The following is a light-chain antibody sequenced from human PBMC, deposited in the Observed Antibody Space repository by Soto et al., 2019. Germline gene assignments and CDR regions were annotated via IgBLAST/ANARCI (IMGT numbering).Light chain of an antibody. CDR1: SSNIGSHT. V-gene: IGLV1-44*01. CDR3: AVWDDSVFGKI. Sequence: QSVLTQPPSASGTPGQRVTISCSGSSSNIGSHTVNWYQQLPGTAPKLLIYADSQRPSGVPDRFSASKSGTSASLTISGLRSEDEAEYYCAVWDDSVFGKIFGGGTKVTVL. J-gene: IGLJ2*01. CDR2: ADS.